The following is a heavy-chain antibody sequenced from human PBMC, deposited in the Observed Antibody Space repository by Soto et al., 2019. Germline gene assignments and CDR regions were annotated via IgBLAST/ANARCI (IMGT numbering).Heavy chain of an antibody. Sequence: QVQLQESGPGLVKPSQTLSLTCTVSSGSISSGGYYWSWIRQHPGKGLEWIGYIYYSGSTYYNPSLKSRVTISVDTSKNQFSLKLSSVTAADTAVYYCATSPIRITMVRGVFDYWGQGTLVTVSS. CDR2: IYYSGST. V-gene: IGHV4-31*03. J-gene: IGHJ4*02. CDR3: ATSPIRITMVRGVFDY. D-gene: IGHD3-10*01. CDR1: SGSISSGGYY.